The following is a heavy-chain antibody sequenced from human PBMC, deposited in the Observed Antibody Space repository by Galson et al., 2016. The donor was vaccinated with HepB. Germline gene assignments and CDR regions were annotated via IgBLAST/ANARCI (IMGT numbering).Heavy chain of an antibody. CDR1: GGIFRSYA. CDR2: IIAVFGTT. V-gene: IGHV1-69*13. Sequence: SVKVSCKASGGIFRSYAINWVRQAPGQGLQWMGGIIAVFGTTNYAQNFQGRLTITADESTTTAYVELSSLRSEDTAVYYCAKSRGYTYVQNPIDYWGPGTLVTVSS. CDR3: AKSRGYTYVQNPIDY. J-gene: IGHJ4*02. D-gene: IGHD5-18*01.